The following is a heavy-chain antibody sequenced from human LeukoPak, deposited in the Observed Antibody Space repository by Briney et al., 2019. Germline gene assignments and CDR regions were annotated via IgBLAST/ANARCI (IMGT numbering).Heavy chain of an antibody. CDR3: AREFGKYYYDSSGLDY. D-gene: IGHD3-22*01. CDR1: GFTFSSYS. V-gene: IGHV3-21*01. Sequence: GGSLSLSCAASGFTFSSYSMNWVRQAPGKGLEWVSSISSSSSYIYYADSVRGRFTISRDNAKNSLYLQMNSLRAEDTAVYYCAREFGKYYYDSSGLDYWGQGTLVTVSS. J-gene: IGHJ4*02. CDR2: ISSSSSYI.